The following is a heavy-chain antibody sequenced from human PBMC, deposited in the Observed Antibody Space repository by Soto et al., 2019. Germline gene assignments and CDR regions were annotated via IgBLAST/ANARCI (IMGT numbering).Heavy chain of an antibody. J-gene: IGHJ4*02. Sequence: AAETLSLTCTVSGGSVSSPNYYCVCIGQRPGKGLELIGSIYNSATTYYNPSLKTRVTISADTSRNQFSLNLRSVTAADTAMYYCGRVVTAATRHPDFDYWGQGALVTVSS. CDR2: IYNSATT. V-gene: IGHV4-39*01. D-gene: IGHD2-15*01. CDR1: GGSVSSPNYY. CDR3: GRVVTAATRHPDFDY.